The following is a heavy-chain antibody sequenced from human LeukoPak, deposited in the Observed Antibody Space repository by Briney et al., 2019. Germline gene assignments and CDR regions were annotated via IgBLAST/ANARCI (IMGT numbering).Heavy chain of an antibody. Sequence: ASVKVSCKASGYTFANYYMHWVRQAPGQGLEWMGIIDPSGGSTSYAQKFQGRVTMTRDTSTSTVYMELSSLRFEDTAVYYCARNREGPGLGNSDYWGQGTLVTVSS. CDR1: GYTFANYY. CDR2: IDPSGGST. D-gene: IGHD1-26*01. CDR3: ARNREGPGLGNSDY. J-gene: IGHJ4*02. V-gene: IGHV1-46*01.